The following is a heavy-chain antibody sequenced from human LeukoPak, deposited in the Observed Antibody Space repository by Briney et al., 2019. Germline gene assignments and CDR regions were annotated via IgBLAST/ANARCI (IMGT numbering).Heavy chain of an antibody. CDR2: LNPHSGGT. Sequence: ATLTVSCEASGDTLSDYYIYWVRQGPAQGLEWLVWLNPHSGGTNYAQKFQGRVTLTRDTSISTTYMELSTLTSDDTAIYYCARGHRIINGLDVWGQGTTVIVSS. J-gene: IGHJ6*02. CDR3: ARGHRIINGLDV. V-gene: IGHV1-2*02. CDR1: GDTLSDYY.